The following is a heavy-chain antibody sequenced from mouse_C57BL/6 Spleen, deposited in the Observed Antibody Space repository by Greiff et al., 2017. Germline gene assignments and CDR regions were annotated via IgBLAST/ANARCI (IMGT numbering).Heavy chain of an antibody. CDR3: ARRLGVYYFDY. V-gene: IGHV1-42*01. J-gene: IGHJ2*01. CDR2: INPSTGGT. CDR1: GYSFTGYY. D-gene: IGHD1-2*01. Sequence: EVQLQQSGPELVKPGASVKISCKASGYSFTGYYMNWVKQSPEKSLEWIGEINPSTGGTTYNQKFKAKATLTVDKSSSTAYMQLKSLTSEDSAVYYCARRLGVYYFDYWGQGTTLTVSS.